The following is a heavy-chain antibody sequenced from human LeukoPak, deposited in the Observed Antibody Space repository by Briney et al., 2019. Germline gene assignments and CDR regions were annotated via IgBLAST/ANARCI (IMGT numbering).Heavy chain of an antibody. CDR2: INPSGGST. CDR3: ARPGARYCSSTSCYNGFDY. Sequence: GASVKASCKASGYTFTSYYMHWVRQAPGQGLEWMGIINPSGGSTSYAQKFQGRVTMTRDTSTSTVYMELSSLRSEDTAVYYCARPGARYCSSTSCYNGFDYWGQGTLVTVSS. V-gene: IGHV1-46*01. J-gene: IGHJ4*02. CDR1: GYTFTSYY. D-gene: IGHD2-2*02.